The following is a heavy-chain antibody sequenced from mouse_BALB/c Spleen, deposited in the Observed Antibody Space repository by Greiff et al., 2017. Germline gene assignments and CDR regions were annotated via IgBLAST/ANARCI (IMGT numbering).Heavy chain of an antibody. J-gene: IGHJ1*01. CDR3: ASNFYYGSSYWYFDV. V-gene: IGHV14-3*02. CDR1: GFNIKDTY. D-gene: IGHD1-1*01. CDR2: IDPANGNT. Sequence: EVQLQQSGAELVKPGASVKLSCTASGFNIKDTYMHWVKQRPEQGLEWIGRIDPANGNTKYDPKFQGKATITADTSSNTAYLQLSSLTSEDTAVYYCASNFYYGSSYWYFDVWGAGTTVTVSS.